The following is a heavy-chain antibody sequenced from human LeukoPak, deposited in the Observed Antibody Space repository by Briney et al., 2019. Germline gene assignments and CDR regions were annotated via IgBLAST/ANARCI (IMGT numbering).Heavy chain of an antibody. V-gene: IGHV4-34*01. CDR1: GGSFSGYY. D-gene: IGHD3-10*01. CDR2: INHSGST. CDR3: ARLAGSGSYYKDPPTFDY. Sequence: PSETLSLTCAVYGGSFSGYYWSWIRQPPGKGLEWIGEINHSGSTNYNPSLKSRVTISVDTSKNQFSLKLSSVTAADTAVYYCARLAGSGSYYKDPPTFDYWGQGTLVTVSS. J-gene: IGHJ4*02.